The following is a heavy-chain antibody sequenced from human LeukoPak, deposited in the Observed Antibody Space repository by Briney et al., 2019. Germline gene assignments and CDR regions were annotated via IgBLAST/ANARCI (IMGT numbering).Heavy chain of an antibody. CDR1: GYSFTSYW. CDR2: IYPGDSDN. Sequence: GESLKISCRGSGYSFTSYWIGWVRQMPGKGLEWRGIIYPGDSDNRYSPSFQGQVTISPDKSISTAHLQWSSLTASDTAMYYCARRAVAYNWFDPWGQGTLVTVSS. D-gene: IGHD6-19*01. CDR3: ARRAVAYNWFDP. V-gene: IGHV5-51*01. J-gene: IGHJ5*02.